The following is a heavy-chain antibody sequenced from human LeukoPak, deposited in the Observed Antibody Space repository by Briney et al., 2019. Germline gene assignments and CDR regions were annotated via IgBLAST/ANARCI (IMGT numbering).Heavy chain of an antibody. CDR2: ISSSSSYI. V-gene: IGHV3-21*01. D-gene: IGHD6-13*01. Sequence: PGGSLRLSCAASGFTFSSYSMNWVRQAPGKGLEWVSSISSSSSYIYYADSVKGRFTISRGNAKNSLYLQMNSLRAEDTAVYYCARGGQQLVLLLSYWGQGTLVTVSS. J-gene: IGHJ4*02. CDR1: GFTFSSYS. CDR3: ARGGQQLVLLLSY.